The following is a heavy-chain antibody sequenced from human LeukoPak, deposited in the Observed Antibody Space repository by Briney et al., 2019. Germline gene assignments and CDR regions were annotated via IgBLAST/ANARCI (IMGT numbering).Heavy chain of an antibody. D-gene: IGHD2-15*01. Sequence: SETLSLTCTVSGGSISSYYWSWIRQPPGKGLEWIGYIYYSGSTNYNPSLKSRVTISIDTSKNQFSLKLMSVTAPDTAVYYCARHSSVAAYYYGMDVWGQGTTVTVSS. CDR3: ARHSSVAAYYYGMDV. V-gene: IGHV4-59*08. CDR2: IYYSGST. J-gene: IGHJ6*02. CDR1: GGSISSYY.